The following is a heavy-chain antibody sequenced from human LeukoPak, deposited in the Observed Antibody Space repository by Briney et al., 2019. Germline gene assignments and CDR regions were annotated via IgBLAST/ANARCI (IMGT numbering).Heavy chain of an antibody. CDR3: ARDRWFGALLYQRSLGY. CDR1: GYTFTGYY. V-gene: IGHV1-2*06. Sequence: ASVKVSCKASGYTFTGYYMHWVRQALGQGLEWMGRINPNSGGTNYAQKFQGRVTMTRDTSISTAYMELSRLRSDDTAVYYCARDRWFGALLYQRSLGYWGQGTLVTVSS. J-gene: IGHJ4*02. D-gene: IGHD3-10*01. CDR2: INPNSGGT.